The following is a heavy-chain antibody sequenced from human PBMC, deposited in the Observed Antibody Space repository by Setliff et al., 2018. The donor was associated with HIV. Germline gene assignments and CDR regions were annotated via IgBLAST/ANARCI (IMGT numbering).Heavy chain of an antibody. D-gene: IGHD5-12*01. CDR2: IHTEQGFP. CDR1: GYSFTNYA. V-gene: IGHV7-4-1*02. Sequence: VASVKVSCKASGYSFTNYAINWLRQAPGRGLEWMGWIHTEQGFPMYAQGFTGRFVFSLDPSVSTAYLQINSLNPDDGAVYYCAVDRHAFDIWGQGTVVTVS. J-gene: IGHJ3*02. CDR3: AVDRHAFDI.